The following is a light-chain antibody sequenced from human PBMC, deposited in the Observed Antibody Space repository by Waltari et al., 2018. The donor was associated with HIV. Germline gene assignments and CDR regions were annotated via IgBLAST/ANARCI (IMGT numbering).Light chain of an antibody. J-gene: IGLJ2*01. CDR3: SSYAGSAVV. CDR2: EVN. Sequence: QSALTQPPSASGSRGQSVTISCTGTSSDVGAYNYVSWYQQYPGMAPKLIIYEVNKRPSGVPDRFSGSKSGNTASLTVSGLLAEDEADFYCSSYAGSAVVFGGGTKLTVL. CDR1: SSDVGAYNY. V-gene: IGLV2-8*01.